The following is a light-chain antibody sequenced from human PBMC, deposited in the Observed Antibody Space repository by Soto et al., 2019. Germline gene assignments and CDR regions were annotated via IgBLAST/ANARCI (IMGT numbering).Light chain of an antibody. CDR3: QQYGSSPGT. Sequence: ENVLTQSPGTLSLSPGERATLSCRASQGVNRYYLAWYQQKLGQAPRLLIYGASGRETGIPDRFSGSGSGTDCTLTISRLEPEDFAVYYCQQYGSSPGTFGQGTRLEIK. J-gene: IGKJ5*01. CDR2: GAS. CDR1: QGVNRYY. V-gene: IGKV3-20*01.